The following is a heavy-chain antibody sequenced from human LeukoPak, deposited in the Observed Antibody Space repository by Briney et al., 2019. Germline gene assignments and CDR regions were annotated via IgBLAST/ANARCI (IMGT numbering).Heavy chain of an antibody. CDR2: INHSGST. V-gene: IGHV4-34*01. CDR3: KQKTAYDILTGYYPSQYYYYGMDV. Sequence: SETLTLTCAVYGGSFSGYYWSWIRQPPGKGLEWIGEINHSGSTNYNPSLKSRVTISVDTSKNQFSLKLSSVTAADTAVFFFKQKTAYDILTGYYPSQYYYYGMDVWGQGTTVTVSS. CDR1: GGSFSGYY. D-gene: IGHD3-9*01. J-gene: IGHJ6*02.